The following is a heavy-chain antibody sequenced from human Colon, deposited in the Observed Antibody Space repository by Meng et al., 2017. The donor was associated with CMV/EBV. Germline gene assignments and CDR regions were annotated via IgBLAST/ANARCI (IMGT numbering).Heavy chain of an antibody. V-gene: IGHV4-59*01. J-gene: IGHJ3*02. Sequence: SETLSLTCTVSGDSISSYYWSWIRQPPGKGLEWLGDIYYSGRTTYNPALNSRVTISVDTSKNQFSLKLSSVTPADTAVYYCASLRSRNAFNIWGQGTMVTVSS. CDR3: ASLRSRNAFNI. CDR1: GDSISSYY. CDR2: IYYSGRT.